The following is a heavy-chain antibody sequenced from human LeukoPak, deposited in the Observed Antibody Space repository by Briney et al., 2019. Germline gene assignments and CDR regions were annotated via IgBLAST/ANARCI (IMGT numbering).Heavy chain of an antibody. V-gene: IGHV1-3*01. CDR3: AGLGMGDDAFDI. D-gene: IGHD7-27*01. CDR2: INAGNGNT. CDR1: GYTFTSYA. J-gene: IGHJ3*02. Sequence: ASVKVSCKASGYTFTSYAMHWVRQAPGQGLEWMGWINAGNGNTKYSQKFQGRVTITRDTSASTAYMELSSLRFEDKAVYYCAGLGMGDDAFDIWGQGTMVTVSS.